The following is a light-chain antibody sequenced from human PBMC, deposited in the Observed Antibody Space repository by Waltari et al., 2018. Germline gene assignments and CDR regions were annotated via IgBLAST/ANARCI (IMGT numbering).Light chain of an antibody. J-gene: IGLJ2*01. Sequence: SYVVTQPPSVSGAPGQTARLTCGGNNIGTQIEHWYQQKPGQAPVLVVYDDRDRPPGIPERFSGSKSANTATLTITGVVAGDEADYYCQVWDTSTDHVVFGGGTKLTVL. CDR1: NIGTQI. CDR2: DDR. V-gene: IGLV3-21*02. CDR3: QVWDTSTDHVV.